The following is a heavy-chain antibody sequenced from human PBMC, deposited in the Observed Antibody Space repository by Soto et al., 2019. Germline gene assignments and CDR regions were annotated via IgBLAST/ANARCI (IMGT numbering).Heavy chain of an antibody. D-gene: IGHD3-9*01. J-gene: IGHJ3*02. Sequence: SETLSVTCTVSGGSISSYYWSWIRQPPWKGLEWIGYIYYSGSTNYNPSLKSRVTTSVDTSKNQFSLKLSSVTAADTAVYYCAIALILTGYYIHDAFDIWGQGTMVTVSS. CDR2: IYYSGST. CDR3: AIALILTGYYIHDAFDI. V-gene: IGHV4-59*01. CDR1: GGSISSYY.